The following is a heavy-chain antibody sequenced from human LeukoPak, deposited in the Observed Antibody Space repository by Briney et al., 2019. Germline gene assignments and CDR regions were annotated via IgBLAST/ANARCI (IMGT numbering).Heavy chain of an antibody. CDR2: IYYSGTT. J-gene: IGHJ4*02. D-gene: IGHD2-2*01. V-gene: IGHV4-59*11. Sequence: PSETLSLTCTVSRGSINSHYWSWMRQPPGEGPEWIGYIYYSGTTSYNPSLKSRVTISADTSKNQFSLNLTSVITADTGVYYCALLGYSSSWNNFWGQGTLVTVSS. CDR1: RGSINSHY. CDR3: ALLGYSSSWNNF.